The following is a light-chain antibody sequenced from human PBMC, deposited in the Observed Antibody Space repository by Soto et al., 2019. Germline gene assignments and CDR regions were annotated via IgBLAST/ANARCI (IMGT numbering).Light chain of an antibody. J-gene: IGKJ1*01. CDR1: QSVSSSY. V-gene: IGKV3-20*01. Sequence: EIVLTQSPGTLSLSPGEKATLSCRASQSVSSSYLAWYQQKLGQAPRLLIYGASTRATGIPDRFSGSGSGTDFTLTISRLEPEDFAVYHCHQYGTAPRTFGQGTKVDNK. CDR2: GAS. CDR3: HQYGTAPRT.